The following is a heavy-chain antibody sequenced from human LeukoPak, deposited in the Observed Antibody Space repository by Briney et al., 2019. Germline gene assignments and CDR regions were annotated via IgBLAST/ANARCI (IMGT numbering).Heavy chain of an antibody. J-gene: IGHJ4*02. CDR3: ARAVAVAGHVDY. CDR1: GYTLTSYG. CDR2: ISAYNGNT. D-gene: IGHD6-19*01. V-gene: IGHV1-18*01. Sequence: ASVKVSCKASGYTLTSYGISWVRQAPGQGLEWMGWISAYNGNTNYAQKLQGRVTMTTDTSTSTAYMELRSLRSDDTAVYYCARAVAVAGHVDYWGQGTLVTVSS.